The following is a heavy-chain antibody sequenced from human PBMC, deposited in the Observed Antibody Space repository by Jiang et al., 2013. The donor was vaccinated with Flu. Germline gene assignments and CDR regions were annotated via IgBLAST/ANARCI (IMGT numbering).Heavy chain of an antibody. D-gene: IGHD3-10*01. V-gene: IGHV2-5*02. CDR2: IYWDDER. Sequence: TQTLTLTCTLSGFSVTSGGVSVGWMRQPPGRALQWLALIYWDDERRYSPPLKNRLTVTKDASRNQVVLTMSNLDLADTGTYFCARMYTGSTGTAFDVWGQGTAVTVSS. CDR3: ARMYTGSTGTAFDV. J-gene: IGHJ3*01. CDR1: GFSVTSGGVS.